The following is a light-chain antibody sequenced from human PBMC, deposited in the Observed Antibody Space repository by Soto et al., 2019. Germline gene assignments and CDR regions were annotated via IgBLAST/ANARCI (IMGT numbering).Light chain of an antibody. V-gene: IGKV1-39*01. CDR2: AAS. Sequence: DIQMPQSPSSLSASVGDRVTITCRASQSISSYLNWYQQKPGKAPKLLIYAASSLESGVPSRFSGSGSGTDFTLTISSLQPEDFATYYCQQSYRTPYTFGQGTKLETK. CDR3: QQSYRTPYT. CDR1: QSISSY. J-gene: IGKJ2*01.